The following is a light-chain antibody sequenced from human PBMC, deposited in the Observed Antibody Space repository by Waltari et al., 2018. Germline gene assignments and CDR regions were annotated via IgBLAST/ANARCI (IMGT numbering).Light chain of an antibody. CDR2: EVN. CDR1: RSDVGLYNF. Sequence: QSALTQPASVSGSPGQSITISCTGTRSDVGLYNFVSWYQQHPGKAPQLIIYEVNKRPSGVSNRLSGSKSGNTASLTISGLHAEDESDYYCCSYAGRSTWVFGGGTKVTVL. V-gene: IGLV2-23*02. CDR3: CSYAGRSTWV. J-gene: IGLJ3*02.